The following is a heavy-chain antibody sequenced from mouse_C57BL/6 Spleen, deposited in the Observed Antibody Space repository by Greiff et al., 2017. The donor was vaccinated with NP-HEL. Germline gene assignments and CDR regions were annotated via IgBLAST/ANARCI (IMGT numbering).Heavy chain of an antibody. CDR1: GFTFSDYY. D-gene: IGHD1-1*01. CDR2: INYDGSST. Sequence: EVKLMESEGGLVQPGSSMKLSCTASGFTFSDYYMAWVRQVPEKGLEWVANINYDGSSTYYLDSLKSRFIISRDNAKNILYLQMSSLKSEDTATYYCARGHYGSSYVDFYAMDYWGQGTSVTVSS. CDR3: ARGHYGSSYVDFYAMDY. V-gene: IGHV5-16*01. J-gene: IGHJ4*01.